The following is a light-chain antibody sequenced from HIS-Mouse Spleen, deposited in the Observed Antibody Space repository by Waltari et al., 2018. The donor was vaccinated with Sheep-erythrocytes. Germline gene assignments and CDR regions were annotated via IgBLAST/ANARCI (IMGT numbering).Light chain of an antibody. Sequence: QSALTQPASVSGSPGQSITISCTGTSSDVGSYNLVSWYQQHPGKAPKLMIYEGSKRRSGVSKRFSGSKSGNTASLTSSGLQAEDEADYYCCSYAGSSTPWVFGGGTKLTVL. J-gene: IGLJ3*02. CDR3: CSYAGSSTPWV. CDR1: SSDVGSYNL. V-gene: IGLV2-23*01. CDR2: EGS.